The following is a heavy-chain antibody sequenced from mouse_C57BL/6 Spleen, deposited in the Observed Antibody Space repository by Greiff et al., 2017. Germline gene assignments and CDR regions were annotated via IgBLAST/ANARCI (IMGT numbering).Heavy chain of an antibody. CDR1: GYTFTEYT. V-gene: IGHV1-62-2*01. J-gene: IGHJ3*01. D-gene: IGHD2-5*01. CDR3: ARHEEEGAYYSNYGAWFAY. CDR2: FYPGSGSI. Sequence: QVQLQQSGAELVKPGASVKLSCKASGYTFTEYTIHWVKQRSGQGLEWIGWFYPGSGSIKYNEKFKDTATLTADKSSSTVYMELSRLTSEDSAVYFCARHEEEGAYYSNYGAWFAYWGQGTLVTVSA.